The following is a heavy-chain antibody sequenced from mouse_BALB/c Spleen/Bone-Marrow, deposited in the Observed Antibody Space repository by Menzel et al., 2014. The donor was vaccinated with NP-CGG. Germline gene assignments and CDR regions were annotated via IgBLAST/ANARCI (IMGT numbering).Heavy chain of an antibody. CDR1: GFTFSSYY. Sequence: EVMLVESGGGLVKLGGSLKLSCAASGFTFSSYYVSWVRQTPEKRLELVAAINSNGGSTYYPDTVKGRFTISRDNAKNTLYPQMSSLKSEDTALYYCARRGWDGYFDYWGQGTTLTVSS. J-gene: IGHJ2*01. CDR3: ARRGWDGYFDY. D-gene: IGHD4-1*01. V-gene: IGHV5-6-2*01. CDR2: INSNGGST.